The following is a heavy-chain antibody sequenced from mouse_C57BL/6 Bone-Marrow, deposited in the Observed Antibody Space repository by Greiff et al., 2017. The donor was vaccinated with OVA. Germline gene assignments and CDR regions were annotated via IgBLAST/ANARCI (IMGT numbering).Heavy chain of an antibody. CDR2: IHPNSGST. J-gene: IGHJ2*01. CDR3: ARERSYDYDGY. CDR1: GYTFTSYW. V-gene: IGHV1-64*01. D-gene: IGHD2-4*01. Sequence: QVQLQQPGAELVKPGASVKLSCKASGYTFTSYWMHWVKQRPGQGLEWIGMIHPNSGSTNYNEKFKSKATLTVDKSSSTAYMQLSSLTSEDSAVYYCARERSYDYDGYWGQGTTLTVSS.